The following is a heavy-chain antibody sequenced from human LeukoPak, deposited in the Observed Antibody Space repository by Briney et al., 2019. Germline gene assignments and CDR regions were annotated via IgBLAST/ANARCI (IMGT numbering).Heavy chain of an antibody. CDR2: ISHSGSA. CDR1: AKSIRSADF. D-gene: IGHD6-13*01. Sequence: PSETLSLNCTVPAKSIRSADFWGWIRQPPGKGLEWIGSISHSGSAYYNPSLKSRVTMSIDTSKTQFSLKLSSVTAADTAGYFCACGIAAAGWLYFDYWGQGSLVTVSS. CDR3: ACGIAAAGWLYFDY. V-gene: IGHV4-38-2*02. J-gene: IGHJ4*02.